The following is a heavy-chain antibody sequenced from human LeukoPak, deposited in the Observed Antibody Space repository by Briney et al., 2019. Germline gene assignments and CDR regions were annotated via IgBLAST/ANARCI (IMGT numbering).Heavy chain of an antibody. J-gene: IGHJ3*02. V-gene: IGHV1-2*02. CDR1: GYTFTGYY. Sequence: GASVKVSCKASGYTFTGYYMHWVRQAPGQGLEWLGWINPNSGGTNYAQKFRGRVTMTRDTSISTAYMELSSLRSDDTAVHYCAIETNTAPSGFDIWGQGTMVTVSS. CDR2: INPNSGGT. D-gene: IGHD6-19*01. CDR3: AIETNTAPSGFDI.